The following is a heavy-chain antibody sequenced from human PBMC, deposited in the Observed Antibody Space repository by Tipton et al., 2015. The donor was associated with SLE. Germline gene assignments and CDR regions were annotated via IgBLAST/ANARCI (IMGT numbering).Heavy chain of an antibody. V-gene: IGHV3-21*01. CDR1: GFTFSSYS. CDR3: ARGPHYYDTSGPTDY. Sequence: GSLRLSCAVSGFTFSSYSMNWVRQAPGKGLEWVSSITSSSSYIYYADSVKGRFTISRDNAKNSLYLQMNSLRAEDTAVYYCARGPHYYDTSGPTDYWGQGTLVTVSS. CDR2: ITSSSSYI. J-gene: IGHJ4*02. D-gene: IGHD3-22*01.